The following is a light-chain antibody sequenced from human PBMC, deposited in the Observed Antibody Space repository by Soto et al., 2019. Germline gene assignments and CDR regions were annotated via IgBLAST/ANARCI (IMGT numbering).Light chain of an antibody. Sequence: EIVLTQSPDTLSLSPGEGASLSCRASQSVHTFLAWYQQKPGQAPRLLIYGASTRATGVPARFSGSGSGTDFTLTISSLEPEDFAVYYCHQRQYWPPITFGQGTRLEIK. CDR1: QSVHTF. V-gene: IGKV3-11*01. CDR2: GAS. CDR3: HQRQYWPPIT. J-gene: IGKJ5*01.